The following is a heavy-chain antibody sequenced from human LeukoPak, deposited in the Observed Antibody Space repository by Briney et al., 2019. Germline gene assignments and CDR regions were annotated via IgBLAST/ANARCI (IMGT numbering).Heavy chain of an antibody. D-gene: IGHD3-9*01. CDR2: IRYDGSNK. J-gene: IGHJ4*02. CDR1: RFTFNKYG. Sequence: GGSLRLSCAASRFTFNKYGMHWVRQAPGKGLEWVAFIRYDGSNKYYADSVKGRFTISRDDSKNTLYLQMNSLRAEDTAAYYCAKGYYFDILSGYSSLDSWGQGTLVTVSS. CDR3: AKGYYFDILSGYSSLDS. V-gene: IGHV3-30*02.